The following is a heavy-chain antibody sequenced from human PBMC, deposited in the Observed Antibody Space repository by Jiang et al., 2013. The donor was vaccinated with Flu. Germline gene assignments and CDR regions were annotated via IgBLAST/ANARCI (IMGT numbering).Heavy chain of an antibody. D-gene: IGHD4-23*01. Sequence: CKASGYTFTSYGISWVRQAPGQGLEWMGWISAYNGNTNYAQKLQGRVTMTTDTSTSTAYMELRSLRSDDTAVYYCARDGWCTVYGGNPCQDYWGQGTLVTVSS. CDR1: GYTFTSYG. V-gene: IGHV1-18*01. CDR2: ISAYNGNT. CDR3: ARDGWCTVYGGNPCQDY. J-gene: IGHJ4*02.